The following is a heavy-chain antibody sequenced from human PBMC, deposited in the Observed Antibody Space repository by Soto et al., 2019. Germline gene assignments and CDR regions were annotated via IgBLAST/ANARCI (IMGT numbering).Heavy chain of an antibody. Sequence: LSLTCTVSGGSIDTGGYFWTWIRQHPGKGLEWIGYIASSGSTYYNPSLKGRLTIAADTSKNQVSLRLASVTVADTAVYYCARLRAGLAGTPNWFHPWGQGTLVTVSS. CDR2: IASSGST. J-gene: IGHJ5*02. CDR1: GGSIDTGGYF. D-gene: IGHD6-19*01. V-gene: IGHV4-31*03. CDR3: ARLRAGLAGTPNWFHP.